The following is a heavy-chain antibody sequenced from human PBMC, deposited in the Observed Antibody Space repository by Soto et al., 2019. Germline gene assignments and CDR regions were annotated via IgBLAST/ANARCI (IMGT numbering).Heavy chain of an antibody. CDR2: IYYSGST. J-gene: IGHJ1*01. D-gene: IGHD4-17*01. CDR3: ARGWDYGGNLSFQH. Sequence: SETLSLTCTVSGGSISSGGYYWSWIRQHPGKGLEWIGYIYYSGSTYYNPSLKSRVTISVDTSKNQFSLKLSSVTAADTAVYYCARGWDYGGNLSFQHWGQGTLVTVSS. V-gene: IGHV4-31*02. CDR1: GGSISSGGYY.